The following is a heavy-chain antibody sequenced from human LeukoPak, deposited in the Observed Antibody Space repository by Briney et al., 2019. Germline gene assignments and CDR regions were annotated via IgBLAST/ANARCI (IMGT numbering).Heavy chain of an antibody. CDR2: INDDGSST. CDR3: ARARTYGYTNAFDI. D-gene: IGHD6-13*01. CDR1: GFTFKNYW. V-gene: IGHV3-74*01. Sequence: GGSLRLSCAASGFTFKNYWMHWVRQAPGKGPVWVSRINDDGSSTSYADSVKGRFTISRDDAKNTLYLQMNSLRAEDTAVYYCARARTYGYTNAFDIWGQGTMVTVSS. J-gene: IGHJ3*02.